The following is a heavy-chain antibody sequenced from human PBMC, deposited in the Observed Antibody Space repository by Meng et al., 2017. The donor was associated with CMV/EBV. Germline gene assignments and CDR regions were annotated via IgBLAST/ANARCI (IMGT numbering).Heavy chain of an antibody. V-gene: IGHV3-13*01. CDR2: IGTAGDT. Sequence: GESLKISCAASGFTFSSYGMHWVRQATGKGLEWVSAIGTAGDTYYPGSVKGRFTISRENAKNSLYLQMNSLRAGDTAVYYCARNYGMDVWGQGTTVTVSS. J-gene: IGHJ6*02. CDR3: ARNYGMDV. CDR1: GFTFSSYG.